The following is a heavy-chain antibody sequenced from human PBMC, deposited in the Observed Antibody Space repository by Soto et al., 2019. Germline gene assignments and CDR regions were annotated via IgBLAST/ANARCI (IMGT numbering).Heavy chain of an antibody. J-gene: IGHJ4*02. CDR1: GFTFDDYA. Sequence: EVQLVESGGGLVQPGRSLRLSCAASGFTFDDYAMHWVRQAPRKGLEWVSGISWNSGRIGYADSVKGRLTISRDNAKNSLYLQMNSLRAEDTAFYYCAKSPSYYGDFDYWGQGTLVTVSS. CDR3: AKSPSYYGDFDY. CDR2: ISWNSGRI. D-gene: IGHD4-17*01. V-gene: IGHV3-9*01.